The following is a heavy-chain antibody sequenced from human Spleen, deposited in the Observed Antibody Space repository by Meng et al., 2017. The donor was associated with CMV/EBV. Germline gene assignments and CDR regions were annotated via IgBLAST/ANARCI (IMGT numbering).Heavy chain of an antibody. CDR1: GYRFTDYW. J-gene: IGHJ3*02. CDR3: ARHRLSSKDASDI. V-gene: IGHV5-51*01. D-gene: IGHD4-11*01. CDR2: IYPADSDT. Sequence: GESLKISCQDSGYRFTDYWIGWVRQTPGKGLEWMGIIYPADSDTRYSPSFQGQVTISADKSISTAYLQWSSLKASDTAMYYCARHRLSSKDASDIWGQGTMVTVSS.